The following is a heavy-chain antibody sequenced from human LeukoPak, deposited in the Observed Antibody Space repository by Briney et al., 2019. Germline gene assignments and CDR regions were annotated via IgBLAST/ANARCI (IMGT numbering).Heavy chain of an antibody. D-gene: IGHD6-13*01. CDR3: ARGVYIAAAQYGY. J-gene: IGHJ4*02. Sequence: SETLSLPCTVSGGSISSYYWSWIRQPPGKGLEWIGYIYYSGTTNYNPSLKSRVTISVDTSKNQFSLRLSSVTAADTAVYYCARGVYIAAAQYGYWGQGTLVTVSS. CDR2: IYYSGTT. CDR1: GGSISSYY. V-gene: IGHV4-59*01.